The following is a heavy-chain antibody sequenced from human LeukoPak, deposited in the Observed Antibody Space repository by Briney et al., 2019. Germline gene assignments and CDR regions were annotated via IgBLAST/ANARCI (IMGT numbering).Heavy chain of an antibody. Sequence: ASVKVSCKASGYTFTSYDINWVRQATGQGLEWMGWMNPNSGNTGYAQRFQGRVTMTRNTSISTAYMELSSLRAEDTAVYYCARGYGDRPPQYYFDSWGQGTLVTVSS. V-gene: IGHV1-8*01. J-gene: IGHJ4*02. D-gene: IGHD4-17*01. CDR2: MNPNSGNT. CDR1: GYTFTSYD. CDR3: ARGYGDRPPQYYFDS.